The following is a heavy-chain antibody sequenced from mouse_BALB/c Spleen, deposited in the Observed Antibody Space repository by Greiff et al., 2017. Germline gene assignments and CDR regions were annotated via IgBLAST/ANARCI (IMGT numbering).Heavy chain of an antibody. D-gene: IGHD1-1*01. J-gene: IGHJ1*01. Sequence: VQGVESGAELARPGASVKLSCKASGYTFTSYWMQWVKQRPGQGLEWIGAIYPGDGDTRYTQKFKGKATLTADKSSSTAYMQLSSLASEDSAVYYCARGITTVVARYWYFDVWGAGTTVTVSS. CDR1: GYTFTSYW. V-gene: IGHV1-87*01. CDR3: ARGITTVVARYWYFDV. CDR2: IYPGDGDT.